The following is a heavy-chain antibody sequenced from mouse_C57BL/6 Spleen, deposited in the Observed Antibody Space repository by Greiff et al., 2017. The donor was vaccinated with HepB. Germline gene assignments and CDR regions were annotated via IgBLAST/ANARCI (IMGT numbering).Heavy chain of an antibody. J-gene: IGHJ2*01. Sequence: QVQLQQSGAELVRPGSSVKLSCKASGYTFTSYWMDWVKQRPGQGLEWIGNIYPSDSETHYNQKFKDKATLTVDKSSSTAYMQLSSLTSEDSAVYYCALYYGYDGLGYWGQGTTLTVSS. CDR2: IYPSDSET. D-gene: IGHD2-2*01. CDR3: ALYYGYDGLGY. V-gene: IGHV1-61*01. CDR1: GYTFTSYW.